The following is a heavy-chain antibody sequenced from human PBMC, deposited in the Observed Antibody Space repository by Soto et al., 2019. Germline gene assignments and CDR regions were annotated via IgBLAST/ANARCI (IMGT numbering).Heavy chain of an antibody. J-gene: IGHJ6*02. D-gene: IGHD5-12*01. V-gene: IGHV3-33*01. CDR2: IWYDGSNK. Sequence: QVQLVESGGGVVQPGRSLRLSCAASGFTFSSYGMHWVRQAPGKGLEWVAVIWYDGSNKYYADSVKGRFTISRDNSKNTLYLQMNSLRAEDTAVYYCARDRCGYDYHRGDGMDVWGQGTTVTVSS. CDR3: ARDRCGYDYHRGDGMDV. CDR1: GFTFSSYG.